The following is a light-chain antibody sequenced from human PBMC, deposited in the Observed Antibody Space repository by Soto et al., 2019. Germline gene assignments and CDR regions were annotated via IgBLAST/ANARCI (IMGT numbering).Light chain of an antibody. CDR2: AAS. CDR3: RHRKSNTIT. Sequence: DIKLTQSPSFLSASVGDRVTITCRASQDINTYLAWYQQKPRKAPKLLIFAASTLQNGFPSRFSGSGSGTQFSVTLNSLQHEEFATYSCRHRKSNTITFRQGTRLEIK. J-gene: IGKJ5*01. CDR1: QDINTY. V-gene: IGKV1-9*01.